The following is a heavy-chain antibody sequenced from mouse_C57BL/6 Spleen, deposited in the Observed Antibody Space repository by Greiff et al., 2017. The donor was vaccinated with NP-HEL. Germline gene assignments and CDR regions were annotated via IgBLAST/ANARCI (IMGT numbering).Heavy chain of an antibody. CDR2: INPSNGGT. J-gene: IGHJ1*03. CDR3: AREGVSDGYCDWYFDV. V-gene: IGHV1-53*01. Sequence: QVQLQQPGTELVKPGASVKLSCKASGHTFTSYWMHWVKQRPGQGLEWIGNINPSNGGTNYNEKFKSKATLTVDKSSSTAYMQLISLTSEDSAVYYCAREGVSDGYCDWYFDVWCTGTTVTVSS. D-gene: IGHD2-3*01. CDR1: GHTFTSYW.